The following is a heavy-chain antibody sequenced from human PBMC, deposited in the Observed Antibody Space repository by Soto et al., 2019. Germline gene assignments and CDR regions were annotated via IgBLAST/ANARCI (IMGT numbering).Heavy chain of an antibody. V-gene: IGHV4-4*02. CDR3: ARDKATVGGYNLYDP. CDR2: IYHSGST. CDR1: GGSIRSSHW. Sequence: KPSETLSLTCTVSGGSIRSSHWWSWVRQPPGKGLERIGEIYHSGSTNLDPSLKSRVTLSVDKSKNQFSLKLTSVTAADTAVYYCARDKATVGGYNLYDPWGQGILVTVSS. J-gene: IGHJ5*02. D-gene: IGHD3-16*01.